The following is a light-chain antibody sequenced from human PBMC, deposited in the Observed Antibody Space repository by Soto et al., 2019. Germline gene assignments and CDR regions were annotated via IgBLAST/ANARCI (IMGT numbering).Light chain of an antibody. CDR3: QQFIDGWT. J-gene: IGKJ1*01. Sequence: IQMTQSPSTLSASIGDRVTITCRASQSINNRLAWYQQMPGKAPNLLIYDASTLESGVPFRFRGSGSETECTLTISGLQPDDFATYYCQQFIDGWTFGQGTKVEIK. CDR2: DAS. V-gene: IGKV1-5*01. CDR1: QSINNR.